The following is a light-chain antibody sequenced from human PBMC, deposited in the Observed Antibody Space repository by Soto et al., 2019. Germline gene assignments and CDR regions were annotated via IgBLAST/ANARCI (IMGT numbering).Light chain of an antibody. CDR2: WAS. V-gene: IGKV4-1*01. CDR1: QTFLDSSNNKDY. J-gene: IGKJ1*01. CDR3: QQYYSTPRT. Sequence: DIVMTQSPDSLAVSLGERATINCKSSQTFLDSSNNKDYLTWYQQKPGQPPKLLIYWASTREFGVPDRFSGSGSGTDFTLTISSLQAEDVAVYYCQQYYSTPRTFADGTKVDIK.